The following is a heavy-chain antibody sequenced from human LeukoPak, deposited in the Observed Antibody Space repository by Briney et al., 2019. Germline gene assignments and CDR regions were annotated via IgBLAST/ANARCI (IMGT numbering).Heavy chain of an antibody. CDR3: ARETDYGGDY. D-gene: IGHD4-23*01. CDR1: GLIFSKYW. J-gene: IGHJ4*02. Sequence: GGSLRLSCAASGLIFSKYWMTWVRQAPGKGLEWVASIKPDGSEKYYLDSVKGRFTISRDNARDSLYLQMNSLRAEDTAVYYCARETDYGGDYWGQGTLVTVSS. V-gene: IGHV3-7*01. CDR2: IKPDGSEK.